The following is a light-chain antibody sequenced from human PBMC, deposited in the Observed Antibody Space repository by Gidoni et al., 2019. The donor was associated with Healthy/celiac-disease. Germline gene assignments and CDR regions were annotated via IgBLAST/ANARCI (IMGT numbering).Light chain of an antibody. CDR2: EGS. J-gene: IGLJ2*01. CDR1: SSEVGSYNL. CDR3: CSYAGSVV. V-gene: IGLV2-23*01. Sequence: QSALTQPASVSGSPGQSITISCTGTSSEVGSYNLVSWYQQHPGKAPKLMIYEGSKRPPGVSNRFSGSKSGNTASLTISGLQAEDEADYYCCSYAGSVVFGGGTKLTVL.